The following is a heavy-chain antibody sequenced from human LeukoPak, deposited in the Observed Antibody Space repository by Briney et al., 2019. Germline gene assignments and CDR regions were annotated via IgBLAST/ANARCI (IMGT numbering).Heavy chain of an antibody. CDR1: GDSISNSRHH. J-gene: IGHJ5*02. Sequence: SETLSLTCTVSGDSISNSRHHWGWIRQPPGKGLEWTANVYYSGSTYYNPSLKSRVTISVDTSKNRFSLKLSSVTAADTAVYYCARDGYSSSWDLPWGQGTLVTVSS. V-gene: IGHV4-39*07. D-gene: IGHD6-13*01. CDR2: VYYSGST. CDR3: ARDGYSSSWDLP.